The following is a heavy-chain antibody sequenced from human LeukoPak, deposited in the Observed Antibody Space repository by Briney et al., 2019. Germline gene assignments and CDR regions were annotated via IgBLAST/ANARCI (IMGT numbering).Heavy chain of an antibody. D-gene: IGHD3-22*01. CDR1: GDSVSRSDSY. CDR3: ARRRYYDGSGYLE. V-gene: IGHV4-39*01. CDR2: IYHSGRT. J-gene: IGHJ1*01. Sequence: AETLSLTCSVSGDSVSRSDSYWDWIRQPPGKGLEWIGTIYHSGRTYYSPSLKSRVTMSVDPSNNQFSLNLRSVTAADTAVYYCARRRYYDGSGYLEWGQGTLLSVSS.